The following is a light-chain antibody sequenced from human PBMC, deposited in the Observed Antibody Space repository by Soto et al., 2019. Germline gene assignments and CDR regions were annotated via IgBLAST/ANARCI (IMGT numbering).Light chain of an antibody. J-gene: IGKJ5*01. V-gene: IGKV3-20*01. CDR1: QSVTINF. CDR2: GAS. CDR3: QQYGSSPIT. Sequence: ETVLTQSPGTLSLSPGERATLSCRASQSVTINFLAWYQQRPGQAPRLLIYGASSRATGIPDRFSGSGSGTDFTLTISRLEPEDFAVYYCQQYGSSPITFGQGTRLEIK.